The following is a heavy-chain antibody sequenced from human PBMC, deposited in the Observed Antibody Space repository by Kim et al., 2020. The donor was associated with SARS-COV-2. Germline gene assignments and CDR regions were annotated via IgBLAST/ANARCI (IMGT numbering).Heavy chain of an antibody. CDR1: GINFRDHY. V-gene: IGHV3-11*06. J-gene: IGHJ4*02. D-gene: IGHD5-12*01. CDR3: ARDTRDGYNEFDL. CDR2: ISASGGYT. Sequence: GGSLRLSCVASGINFRDHYMSWIRQAPGKGLEWVSYISASGGYTNYADSVSGRFTISRDNAKNSLFLQMNSLRAEDSAFYYCARDTRDGYNEFDLWGQGTLVTVSS.